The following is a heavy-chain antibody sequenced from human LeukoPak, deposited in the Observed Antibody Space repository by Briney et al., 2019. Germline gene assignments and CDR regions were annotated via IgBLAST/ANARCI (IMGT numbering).Heavy chain of an antibody. D-gene: IGHD1-26*01. Sequence: SAKVSCKASGGTFSSYAISWVRQAPGQGLEWMGGIIPIFGTANYAQKFQGRVTITADESTSTAYMELSSLRSEDTAVYYCALGSSGGSEDWFDPWGQGTLVTVSS. CDR2: IIPIFGTA. CDR3: ALGSSGGSEDWFDP. V-gene: IGHV1-69*13. CDR1: GGTFSSYA. J-gene: IGHJ5*02.